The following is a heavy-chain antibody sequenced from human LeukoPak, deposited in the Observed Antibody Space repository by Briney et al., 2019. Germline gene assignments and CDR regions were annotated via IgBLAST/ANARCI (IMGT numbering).Heavy chain of an antibody. V-gene: IGHV4-39*01. CDR3: ARQGISVVVPAASDY. Sequence: PSETLSLTCTVSGGSISSSSYYWGWIRQPPGKGLEWIGSIYYSGSTYYNPSLKSRVTISVDTSKNQFSLKLSSVTAADTAVYYCARQGISVVVPAASDYWGQGTLVTVSS. CDR1: GGSISSSSYY. J-gene: IGHJ4*02. CDR2: IYYSGST. D-gene: IGHD2-2*01.